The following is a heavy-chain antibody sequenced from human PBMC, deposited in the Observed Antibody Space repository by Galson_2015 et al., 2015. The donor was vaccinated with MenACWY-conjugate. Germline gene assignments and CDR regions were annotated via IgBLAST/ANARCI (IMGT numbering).Heavy chain of an antibody. CDR2: INWDGVST. V-gene: IGHV3-20*04. CDR1: GFTFDDYG. Sequence: SLRLSCAASGFTFDDYGISWVRQAPGKGLEWVSGINWDGVSTAYADSVKGRFTISRDNAKNSLYLQMNSLRVEDTALYYCARDRGRRPDYYYYGMDVWGQGTTVAVSS. J-gene: IGHJ6*02. CDR3: ARDRGRRPDYYYYGMDV.